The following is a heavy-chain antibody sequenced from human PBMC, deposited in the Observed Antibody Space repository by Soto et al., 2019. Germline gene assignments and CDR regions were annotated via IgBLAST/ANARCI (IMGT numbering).Heavy chain of an antibody. D-gene: IGHD2-2*01. Sequence: EVQLLESGGGLVQPGGSLRLSCAASGFTFSSYAMSWVRQAPGKGLEWVSAISGSGGSTYYADSVKGRFTISRDNSKNTLYLRRSSLRAEETAVYYCAKAEGRFLVVRNSIDYWGQGTLVTVSS. CDR1: GFTFSSYA. CDR3: AKAEGRFLVVRNSIDY. V-gene: IGHV3-23*01. CDR2: ISGSGGST. J-gene: IGHJ4*02.